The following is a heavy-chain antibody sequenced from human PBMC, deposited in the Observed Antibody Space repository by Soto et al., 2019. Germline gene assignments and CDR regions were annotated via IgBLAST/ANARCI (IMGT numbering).Heavy chain of an antibody. Sequence: EAQLVESGGGLVQPGRSLRLSCAASGFTFDDYAMHWVRQVPGKGLEWVSGINWNSGSIGYGDSVKGRFPISRDNAKNSLHLQMNSLSAEDTAFYYCVKDESINWYSGHFRHWGQGTLVTVSS. J-gene: IGHJ1*01. D-gene: IGHD6-13*01. CDR3: VKDESINWYSGHFRH. V-gene: IGHV3-9*01. CDR1: GFTFDDYA. CDR2: INWNSGSI.